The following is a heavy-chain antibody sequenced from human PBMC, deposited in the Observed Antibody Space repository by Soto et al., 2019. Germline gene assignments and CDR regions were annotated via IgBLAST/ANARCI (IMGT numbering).Heavy chain of an antibody. CDR1: GGTFSSYA. V-gene: IGHV1-69*13. CDR3: ARDRAAAAPSPPDH. J-gene: IGHJ5*02. D-gene: IGHD6-13*01. Sequence: ASVKVSCKASGGTFSSYAISWVRQAPGQGLEWMGGIIPIFGTASYAQKFQGRVTITADESTSTAYMELSSLRSEDTAVYYCARDRAAAAPSPPDHWGQGTLVTVSS. CDR2: IIPIFGTA.